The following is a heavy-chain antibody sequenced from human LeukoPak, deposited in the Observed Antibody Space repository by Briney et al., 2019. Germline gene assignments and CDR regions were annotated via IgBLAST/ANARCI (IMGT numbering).Heavy chain of an antibody. CDR1: AVSISSSSHH. J-gene: IGHJ5*02. CDR2: IYYGRTT. V-gene: IGHV4-39*01. D-gene: IGHD3-10*01. CDR3: ARHYGP. Sequence: SETLSLTCTVSAVSISSSSHHWGWIRQSPGKGLEWIGSIYYGRTTYYNPSLNSRVTISVVTSKNQFSLQLNSVTAADTAVYYCARHYGPWGQGTLVTVSS.